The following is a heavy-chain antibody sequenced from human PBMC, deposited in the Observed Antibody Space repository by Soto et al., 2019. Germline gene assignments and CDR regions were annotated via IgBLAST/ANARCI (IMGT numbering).Heavy chain of an antibody. J-gene: IGHJ6*02. CDR3: ARVRRGQWPPSSKSYYSIAV. V-gene: IGHV1-69*06. Sequence: QVQLVQSGAEVKKPGSSVKVSCKASGGTFSSYAIIWVRQAPGQGLEWMGGIIPIFGTANYAQKFQGRVTITAEKSTSTDYMELSSLRSEDTAVYYCARVRRGQWPPSSKSYYSIAVWGQGTTVTVSS. CDR2: IIPIFGTA. D-gene: IGHD6-19*01. CDR1: GGTFSSYA.